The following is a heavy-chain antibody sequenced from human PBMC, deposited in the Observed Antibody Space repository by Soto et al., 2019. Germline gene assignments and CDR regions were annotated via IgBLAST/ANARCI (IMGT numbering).Heavy chain of an antibody. CDR1: GGSFSGYY. V-gene: IGHV4-34*01. D-gene: IGHD2-2*01. CDR3: ARVLVPAAGDDY. J-gene: IGHJ4*02. Sequence: SETLSLTCAVYGGSFSGYYWSWIRQPPGKGLEWIGEINHSGSTNYNPSLKSRVTISVDTSKNQFSLKLSSVTAADTAVYYCARVLVPAAGDDYWGQGTLVTVPQ. CDR2: INHSGST.